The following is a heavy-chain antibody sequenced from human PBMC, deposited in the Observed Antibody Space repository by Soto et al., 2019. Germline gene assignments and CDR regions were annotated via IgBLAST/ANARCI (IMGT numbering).Heavy chain of an antibody. J-gene: IGHJ5*01. CDR2: INPNSGGT. V-gene: IGHV1-2*04. CDR1: GFTFTGYY. CDR3: ARDQGAWPYNWFDF. Sequence: ASVKVSFKASGFTFTGYYLHWVRQAPGQGPEWMGWINPNSGGTKYAQKFQGWVTMTRDTSITTAYMELSNLRSDDTAVYYCARDQGAWPYNWFDFWGQGTLVTVSS.